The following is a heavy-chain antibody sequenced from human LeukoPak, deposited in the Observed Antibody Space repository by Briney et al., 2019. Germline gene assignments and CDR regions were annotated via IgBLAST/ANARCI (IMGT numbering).Heavy chain of an antibody. CDR2: IYYSGST. Sequence: PSETLSLTCTVSGGSISSYYWSWIRQPPGKGLEWIGYIYYSGSTNYNPSLKSRVTISVDTSKNHFSLKLSSVTAADTAVYYCARDGGYSYGNYYYYGMDVWGQGTTVTVSS. CDR1: GGSISSYY. V-gene: IGHV4-59*01. CDR3: ARDGGYSYGNYYYYGMDV. D-gene: IGHD5-18*01. J-gene: IGHJ6*02.